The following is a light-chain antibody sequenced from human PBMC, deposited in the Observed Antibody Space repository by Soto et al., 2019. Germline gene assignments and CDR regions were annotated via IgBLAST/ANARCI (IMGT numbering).Light chain of an antibody. CDR3: ETWDSNTRV. V-gene: IGLV4-60*02. CDR2: LEGSGSY. Sequence: QPVLTQSSSASASLGSSVKLTCTLSSGHSSYIIAWHQQQPGKAPRYLMKLEGSGSYNKASGVPDRFSGSSSGADRYLTISNLQFEDEADYYCETWDSNTRVFGGGTKLTVL. CDR1: SGHSSYI. J-gene: IGLJ3*02.